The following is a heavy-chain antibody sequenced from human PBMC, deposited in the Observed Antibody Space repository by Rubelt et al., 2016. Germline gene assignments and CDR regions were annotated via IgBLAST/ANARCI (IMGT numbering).Heavy chain of an antibody. CDR1: GYTFTSYG. CDR3: ARERDDYGDY. J-gene: IGHJ4*02. CDR2: ISASNGNT. V-gene: IGHV1-18*01. Sequence: QVQLVQSGAEVKKPGASVKVSCKASGYTFTSYGISWVRQAPGQGLEWMGWISASNGNTNYAQKLQGGVTMTTDTSRGTVYMERRSLGSDDTAVYYCARERDDYGDYWGQGTLVTVSS. D-gene: IGHD5-24*01.